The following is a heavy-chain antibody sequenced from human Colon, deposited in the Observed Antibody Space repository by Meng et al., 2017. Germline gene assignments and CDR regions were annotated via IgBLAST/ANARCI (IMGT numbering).Heavy chain of an antibody. D-gene: IGHD3-22*01. Sequence: SKTLSLTCAVYGGSFSGYYWSWIRQPPGKGLEWIGEINHSGSTNYNPSLKSRVTLSVDTSKNQFSLKLSSVTAADTAVYYCARGGRSSDYDSSGYPDYWGQGTLVTVSS. V-gene: IGHV4-34*01. CDR3: ARGGRSSDYDSSGYPDY. CDR1: GGSFSGYY. J-gene: IGHJ4*02. CDR2: INHSGST.